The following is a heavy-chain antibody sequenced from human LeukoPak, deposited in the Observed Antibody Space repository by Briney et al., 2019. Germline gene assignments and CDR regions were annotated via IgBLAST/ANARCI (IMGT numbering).Heavy chain of an antibody. D-gene: IGHD3-22*01. CDR2: ISAYNGNT. CDR3: AKGPINDSSGYLFDY. CDR1: GYTFTSYD. J-gene: IGHJ4*02. V-gene: IGHV1-18*01. Sequence: VKVSCKASGYTFTSYDISWVRQAPGQGLEWMGWISAYNGNTHYAQKLQGRVTMTTDTSTSTAYMELRSLRSDDTAVYYCAKGPINDSSGYLFDYWGQGTLVTVSS.